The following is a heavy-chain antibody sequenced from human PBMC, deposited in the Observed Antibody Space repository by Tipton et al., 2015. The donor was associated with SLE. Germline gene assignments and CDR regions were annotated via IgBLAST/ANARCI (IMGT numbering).Heavy chain of an antibody. CDR3: ARDLAARGGHYFDY. Sequence: LRLSCTVSGGSFTSGTYYWSWIRQPAGKGLEWIGRIYTSGSTNYNPSLKSRVTISVDTSKNQFSLKLSSVTAADTAVYYCARDLAARGGHYFDYWGQGTLVTVSS. J-gene: IGHJ4*02. CDR1: GGSFTSGTYY. V-gene: IGHV4-61*02. CDR2: IYTSGST. D-gene: IGHD6-6*01.